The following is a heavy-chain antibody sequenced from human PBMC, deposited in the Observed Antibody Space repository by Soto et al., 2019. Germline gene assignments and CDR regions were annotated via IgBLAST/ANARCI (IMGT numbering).Heavy chain of an antibody. V-gene: IGHV3-49*03. D-gene: IGHD1-20*01. CDR2: IRSKAYGGTT. Sequence: GGSLRLSCTASGFTFGDYAMSWFRQAQGKGLEWVGFIRSKAYGGTTEYAASVKGRFTISRDDSKSIAHLQMNSLKTEDTAVYYCTRGWYNWNDGMDVWGQGTTVTVSS. CDR1: GFTFGDYA. J-gene: IGHJ6*02. CDR3: TRGWYNWNDGMDV.